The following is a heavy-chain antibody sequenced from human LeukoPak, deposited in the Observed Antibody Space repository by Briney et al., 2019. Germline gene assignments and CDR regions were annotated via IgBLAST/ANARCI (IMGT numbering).Heavy chain of an antibody. Sequence: PHTLSLTCTVSGGSISSYYCSWIRQPAGKELESIGRIHTSGSTNYNPYLKSRVTISVDKSKNQFSLKLSSVTAADTAVYYCARSTIFGVVPPDYWGQGTLVTVCS. D-gene: IGHD3-3*01. J-gene: IGHJ4*02. CDR2: IHTSGST. CDR3: ARSTIFGVVPPDY. V-gene: IGHV4-4*07. CDR1: GGSISSYY.